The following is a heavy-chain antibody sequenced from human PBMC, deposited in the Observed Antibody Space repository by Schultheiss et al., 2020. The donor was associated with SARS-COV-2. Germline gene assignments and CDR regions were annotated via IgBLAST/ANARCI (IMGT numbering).Heavy chain of an antibody. CDR1: GGSISSSY. D-gene: IGHD3-10*01. V-gene: IGHV4-59*12. J-gene: IGHJ4*02. CDR3: ARERAYRYGSGSAIFDS. CDR2: IYNNGRT. Sequence: SQTLSLTCTVSGGSISSSYWNWIRQSPGKGLEWIGYIYNNGRTNYNPSLKSRVTMSVDTSKNQFSLRLRSLTAADTAVYYCARERAYRYGSGSAIFDSWGQGTLVTVSS.